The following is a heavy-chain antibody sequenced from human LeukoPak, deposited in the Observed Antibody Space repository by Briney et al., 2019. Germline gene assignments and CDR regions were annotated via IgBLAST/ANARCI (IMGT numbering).Heavy chain of an antibody. CDR3: ARPLSDWLLRFDY. D-gene: IGHD3-9*01. V-gene: IGHV3-23*01. CDR1: GFTFSSYA. Sequence: AGGSLRLSCAASGFTFSSYAMSWVRQAPGKGLEWVSAISGSGGSTYYADSVKGRFTISRDNSKNTLYLQMNSLRAEDTAVYYCARPLSDWLLRFDYWGQGTLVTVSS. CDR2: ISGSGGST. J-gene: IGHJ4*02.